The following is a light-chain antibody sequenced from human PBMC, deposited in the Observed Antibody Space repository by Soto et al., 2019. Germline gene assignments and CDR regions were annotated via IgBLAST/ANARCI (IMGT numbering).Light chain of an antibody. CDR1: QSISSF. J-gene: IGKJ5*01. V-gene: IGKV1-39*01. CDR2: DAS. CDR3: QQSYSSPPIT. Sequence: DIQMTQSPSSLSASVGDTITITCRASQSISSFLNWYQQKPGKAPKLLIYDASSLQSGVPSRFSGSGSGTDFTLTISSLQPEDFATYYCQQSYSSPPITFGQGKRLEIK.